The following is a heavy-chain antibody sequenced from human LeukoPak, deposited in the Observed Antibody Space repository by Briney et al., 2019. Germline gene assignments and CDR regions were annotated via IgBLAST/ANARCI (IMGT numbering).Heavy chain of an antibody. CDR3: ARSMVRRVNWFDP. D-gene: IGHD3-10*01. V-gene: IGHV4-59*01. CDR2: IYYSGST. J-gene: IGHJ5*02. CDR1: GGSISSYY. Sequence: SSETLSLTCTVPGGSISSYYGSWIRQPPGKGLEWIGYIYYSGSTNYNPSLKSRVTISVDTSKNQFSLKLSSVTAADTAVYYCARSMVRRVNWFDPWGQGTLVTVSS.